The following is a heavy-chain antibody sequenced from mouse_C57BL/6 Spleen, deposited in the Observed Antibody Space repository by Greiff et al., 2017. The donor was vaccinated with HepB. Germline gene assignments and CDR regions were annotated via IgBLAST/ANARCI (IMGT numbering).Heavy chain of an antibody. CDR3: AGYDYDRGAWFAY. CDR2: INPSSGYT. D-gene: IGHD2-4*01. V-gene: IGHV1-7*01. J-gene: IGHJ3*01. CDR1: GYTFTSYW. Sequence: VQLQQSGAELAKPGASVKLSCKASGYTFTSYWMHWVKQRPGQGLEWIGYINPSSGYTKYNQKFKDKATLTADKSSSTAYMQLSSLTYEDSAVYYCAGYDYDRGAWFAYWGQGTLVTVSA.